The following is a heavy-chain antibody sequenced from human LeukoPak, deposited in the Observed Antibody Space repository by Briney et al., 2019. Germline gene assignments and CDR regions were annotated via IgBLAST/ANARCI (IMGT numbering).Heavy chain of an antibody. CDR3: ARVRSVVRAAAGRSLDY. V-gene: IGHV4-34*01. J-gene: IGHJ4*02. CDR1: GGSFSGYY. D-gene: IGHD6-13*01. Sequence: SETLSLTCAVYGGSFSGYYWSWILQPPGKGLEWIGDINHSGSTNYNPSLKSRVTISVDTSKNQFSLKLSSVTAADTAVYYCARVRSVVRAAAGRSLDYWGQGTLVTVSS. CDR2: INHSGST.